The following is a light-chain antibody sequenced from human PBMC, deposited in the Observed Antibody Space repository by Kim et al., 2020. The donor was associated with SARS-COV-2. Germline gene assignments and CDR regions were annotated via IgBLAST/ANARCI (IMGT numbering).Light chain of an antibody. CDR1: SGHSSYA. J-gene: IGLJ3*02. CDR2: LNSDGSY. Sequence: SVKLTCTLSSGHSSYAIAWHQQQPEKGPRYLMKLNSDGSYTKGDGIPDRFSGSSSGAERYLTISSLQSEDEADYYCQTWGTGIRGVFGGGTKVTVL. V-gene: IGLV4-69*01. CDR3: QTWGTGIRGV.